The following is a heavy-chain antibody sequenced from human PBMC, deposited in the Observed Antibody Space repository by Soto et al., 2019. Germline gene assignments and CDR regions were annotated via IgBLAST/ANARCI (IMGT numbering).Heavy chain of an antibody. CDR2: ISGSGGST. D-gene: IGHD6-6*01. J-gene: IGHJ4*02. V-gene: IGHV3-23*01. CDR3: AKDRLEYSSPYYFDY. CDR1: GFTFSSYA. Sequence: GGSLRLSCAASGFTFSSYAMSWVRQAPGKGLEWVSAISGSGGSTYYADSVKGRFTISRDNSKNTLYLQMNSLRAEDTAVYYCAKDRLEYSSPYYFDYWGQGTLVTVSS.